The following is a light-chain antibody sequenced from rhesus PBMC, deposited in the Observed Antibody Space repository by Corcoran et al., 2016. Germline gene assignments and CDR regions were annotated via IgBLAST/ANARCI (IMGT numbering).Light chain of an antibody. J-gene: IGKJ3*01. Sequence: DIQMTQAPSSLSASVGDTVTITCRASQKISSWLDWYQQKPGKAPTLLKYKASRLQSGVPSRFSGSGSGTDFTLTISSLQPEDFVPYYCLQYSSSPFTFGPGTKLDIK. CDR1: QKISSW. CDR2: KAS. V-gene: IGKV1-22*01. CDR3: LQYSSSPFT.